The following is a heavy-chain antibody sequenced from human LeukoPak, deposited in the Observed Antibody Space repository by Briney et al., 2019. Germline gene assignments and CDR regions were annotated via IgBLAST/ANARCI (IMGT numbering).Heavy chain of an antibody. J-gene: IGHJ6*03. CDR1: GFTFGSYG. CDR2: ISYDGSSK. V-gene: IGHV3-30*18. D-gene: IGHD2/OR15-2a*01. CDR3: AKAADQYYYSYFYYMDV. Sequence: GRSLRLSCAASGFTFGSYGMHWVRQAPGKGLEWVAVISYDGSSKDYADSVKGRFTISRDNSKNTLYLQMNSLTVEDTAVYYCAKAADQYYYSYFYYMDVWGKGTTVTVSS.